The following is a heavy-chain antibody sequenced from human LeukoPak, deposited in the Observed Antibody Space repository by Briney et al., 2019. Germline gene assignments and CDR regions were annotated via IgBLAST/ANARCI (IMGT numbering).Heavy chain of an antibody. Sequence: PSETLSLTCTVSGGSISSSSYYWGWIRQPTGKRLEWIGSIYYSGSTYYNPSLKSRVTISVDTSKNQFSLKLSSVTAADTAVYYCARLSSSSWYGGVDYWGQGTLVTVSS. CDR2: IYYSGST. CDR1: GGSISSSSYY. V-gene: IGHV4-39*01. J-gene: IGHJ4*02. CDR3: ARLSSSSWYGGVDY. D-gene: IGHD6-13*01.